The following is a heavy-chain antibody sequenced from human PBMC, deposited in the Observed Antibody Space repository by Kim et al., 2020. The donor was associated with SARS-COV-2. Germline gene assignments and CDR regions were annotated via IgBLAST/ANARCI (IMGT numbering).Heavy chain of an antibody. CDR3: ARVGTVTTDTDFDY. CDR2: IYYSGST. D-gene: IGHD4-4*01. CDR1: GGSISSSSYY. V-gene: IGHV4-39*07. J-gene: IGHJ4*02. Sequence: SETLSLTCTVSGGSISSSSYYWGWIRQPPGKGLEWIGSIYYSGSTYYNPSLKSRVTISVDTSKNQFSLKLSSVTAADTAVYYCARVGTVTTDTDFDYWGQGTLVTVSS.